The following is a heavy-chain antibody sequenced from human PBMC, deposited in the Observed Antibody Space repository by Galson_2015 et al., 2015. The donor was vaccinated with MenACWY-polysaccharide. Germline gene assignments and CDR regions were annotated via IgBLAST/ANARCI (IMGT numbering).Heavy chain of an antibody. CDR1: GFTFRSHW. J-gene: IGHJ4*02. Sequence: SLRLSCAVSGFTFRSHWMDWVRQAPGKGLEWVANIDQDGNEKYYVDSVKGRFTISRDNAKNILSLQMNSLRAEDTAVYYCSVSLDYWGQGTLVTVSS. CDR3: SVSLDY. V-gene: IGHV3-7*01. CDR2: IDQDGNEK.